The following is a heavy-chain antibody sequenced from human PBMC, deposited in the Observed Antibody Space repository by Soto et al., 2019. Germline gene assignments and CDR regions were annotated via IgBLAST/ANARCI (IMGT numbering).Heavy chain of an antibody. CDR1: GFTFSSYG. D-gene: IGHD3-22*01. CDR3: ARGVIVVNWFDP. V-gene: IGHV3-30*03. Sequence: GGSLRLSCAASGFTFSSYGMHWVRQAPGKGLEWVAVISYDGSNKYYADSVKGRFTISRDNSKSTLYLQMNSLRVEDTAVYYCARGVIVVNWFDPWGQGTLVTVSS. J-gene: IGHJ5*02. CDR2: ISYDGSNK.